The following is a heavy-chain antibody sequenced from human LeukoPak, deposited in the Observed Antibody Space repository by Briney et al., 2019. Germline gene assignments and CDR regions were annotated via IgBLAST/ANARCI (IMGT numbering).Heavy chain of an antibody. CDR1: GFTFSSYS. V-gene: IGHV3-48*04. CDR3: ARFSQPYYDILTGPDNDAFDI. CDR2: ISSSSSTI. Sequence: GGSLRLSCAASGFTFSSYSMNWVRQAPGKGLEWVSYISSSSSTIYYADSVKGRFTISRDNAKNSLYLQMNSLRAEDTAVYYCARFSQPYYDILTGPDNDAFDIWGQGTMVTVSS. J-gene: IGHJ3*02. D-gene: IGHD3-9*01.